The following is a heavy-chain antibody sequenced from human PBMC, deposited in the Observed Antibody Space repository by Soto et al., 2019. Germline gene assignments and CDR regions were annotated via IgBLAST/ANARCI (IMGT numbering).Heavy chain of an antibody. D-gene: IGHD3-16*01. CDR2: ISSNGVTK. V-gene: IGHV3-48*03. CDR1: GFTFSSFE. CDR3: AREDALYYESRIF. Sequence: GGSLRLSCAASGFTFSSFEMSWVRQAPGKGLEWISYISSNGVTKFYADSVKDRFSISRDNSKNSVHLQLRSLRVEDTAVYYCAREDALYYESRIFCGRGTQVPVYS. J-gene: IGHJ1*01.